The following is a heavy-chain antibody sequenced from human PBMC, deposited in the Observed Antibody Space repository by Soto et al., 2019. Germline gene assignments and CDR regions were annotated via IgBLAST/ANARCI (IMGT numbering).Heavy chain of an antibody. CDR1: GGSIGSGGYY. CDR3: ARVVLVPAAKQYYYYYGMDV. J-gene: IGHJ6*02. Sequence: SETLSLTCTVSGGSIGSGGYYWSWIRQHPGKGLEWIGYIYYSGSTYYNPSLKSRVTISVDTSKNQFSLKLSSVTAADTAVYYCARVVLVPAAKQYYYYYGMDVWGQGTTVTVSS. V-gene: IGHV4-31*03. CDR2: IYYSGST. D-gene: IGHD2-2*01.